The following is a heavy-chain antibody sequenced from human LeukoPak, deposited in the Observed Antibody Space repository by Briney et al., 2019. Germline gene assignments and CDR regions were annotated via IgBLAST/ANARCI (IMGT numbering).Heavy chain of an antibody. CDR1: GYTFTGYY. V-gene: IGHV1-2*02. CDR2: INPNSGGT. D-gene: IGHD6-19*01. J-gene: IGHJ4*02. Sequence: ASVKVSCKASGYTFTGYYMHWVRQAPGQGLEWMGWINPNSGGTNYAQKFQGRVTMTRDTSISTAYMELSRLRSDDTAVYYCAREYVYSSGWWDNWGQGALVTVSS. CDR3: AREYVYSSGWWDN.